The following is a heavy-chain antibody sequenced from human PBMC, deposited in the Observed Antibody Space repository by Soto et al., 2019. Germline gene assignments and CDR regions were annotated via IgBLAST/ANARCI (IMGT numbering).Heavy chain of an antibody. D-gene: IGHD7-27*01. CDR2: ISGSSGAI. CDR3: ARDHNWGFDN. CDR1: GFTFSDYS. Sequence: EVQLVESGGDLVQPGGSLRLSCAASGFTFSDYSVNWVRQAPRKGLEWLAYISGSSGAIEYADSVKGRFTISRDNAKNSLYLQMYSLRDEDSAVYYCARDHNWGFDNWGQGTLVTVSS. J-gene: IGHJ4*02. V-gene: IGHV3-48*02.